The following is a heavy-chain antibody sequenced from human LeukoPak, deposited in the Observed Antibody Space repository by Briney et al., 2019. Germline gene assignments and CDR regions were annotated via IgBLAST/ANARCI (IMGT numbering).Heavy chain of an antibody. J-gene: IGHJ4*02. CDR1: GGSFSGYY. Sequence: SETLSLTCAVYGGSFSGYYWSWIRQPPGKGLEWIGEINHSGSTNYDPSLKSRVTISVDTSKNQFSLKLSSVTAADTAVYYCARGLHHYDSSGYYWGQGTLVTVSS. D-gene: IGHD3-22*01. CDR3: ARGLHHYDSSGYY. CDR2: INHSGST. V-gene: IGHV4-34*01.